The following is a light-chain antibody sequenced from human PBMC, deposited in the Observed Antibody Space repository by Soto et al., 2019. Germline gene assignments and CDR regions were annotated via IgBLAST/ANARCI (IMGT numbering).Light chain of an antibody. V-gene: IGLV2-14*01. CDR3: SSHAGSNAFYV. CDR2: EVT. J-gene: IGLJ1*01. CDR1: SSDIGAYDF. Sequence: QSALTQPASVSGSPGQSITISCTGTSSDIGAYDFVSWYQQYPARVPKLIIHEVTNRPSGVSDRFSGSKSGNTASLTISGLQTEDEADYYCSSHAGSNAFYVFGTGTQLTVL.